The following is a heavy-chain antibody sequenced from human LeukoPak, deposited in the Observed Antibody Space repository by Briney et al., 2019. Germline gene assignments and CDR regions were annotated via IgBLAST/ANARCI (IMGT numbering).Heavy chain of an antibody. V-gene: IGHV1-69*04. CDR1: GGTFSSYA. CDR2: IIPIFGIA. D-gene: IGHD6-6*01. CDR3: AGPYSSSSGYYYYGMDV. J-gene: IGHJ6*02. Sequence: SVKVSCKASGGTFSSYAISWVRQAPGQGLEWMGRIIPIFGIANYAQKFQGRVTITADKSTSTAYMELSSLRSEDTAVCYCAGPYSSSSGYYYYGMDVWGQGTTVTVSS.